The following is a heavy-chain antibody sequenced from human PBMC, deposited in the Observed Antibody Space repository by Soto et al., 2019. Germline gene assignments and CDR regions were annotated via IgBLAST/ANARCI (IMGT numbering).Heavy chain of an antibody. D-gene: IGHD5-18*01. CDR1: GGYINSDY. CDR3: ARDRGYSYGTPTFFDY. J-gene: IGHJ4*02. Sequence: PSETLSLTCIVAGGYINSDYWSWFRQPPGKGLEWIGYIYYSGSTNYNPSLKSRVTISVDTSKNQFSLKLSSVTAADTAVYYCARDRGYSYGTPTFFDYWGQGTLVTVSS. V-gene: IGHV4-59*01. CDR2: IYYSGST.